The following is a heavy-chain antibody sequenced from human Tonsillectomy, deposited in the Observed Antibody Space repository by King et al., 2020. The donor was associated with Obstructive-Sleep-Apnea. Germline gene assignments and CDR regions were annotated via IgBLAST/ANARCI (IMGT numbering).Heavy chain of an antibody. CDR3: AKEIHFNYGDYVPYYYYYGMDV. V-gene: IGHV3-30*18. CDR2: ISYDGSNK. CDR1: GFTFSSYG. J-gene: IGHJ6*02. Sequence: VQLVESGGGVVQPGRSLRLSCAASGFTFSSYGMHWVRQAPGKGLEWVAVISYDGSNKYYADSVKGRFTISRDNSKNTLYLQMNSLRAEDTAVYYCAKEIHFNYGDYVPYYYYYGMDVWGQGTTVTVSS. D-gene: IGHD4-17*01.